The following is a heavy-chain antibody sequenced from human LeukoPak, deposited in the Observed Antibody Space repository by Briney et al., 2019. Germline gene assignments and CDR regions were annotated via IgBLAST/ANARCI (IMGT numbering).Heavy chain of an antibody. CDR3: ARDLYSSGWSRLDY. CDR2: ISYDGSNK. CDR1: GYTFTSYA. J-gene: IGHJ4*02. V-gene: IGHV3-30-3*01. D-gene: IGHD6-19*01. Sequence: SCKASGYTFTSYAMHWVRQAPGKGLEWVAVISYDGSNKYYADSVKDRFTISRDNSKNTLYLQMNSLRAEDTAVYYCARDLYSSGWSRLDYWGQGTLVTVSS.